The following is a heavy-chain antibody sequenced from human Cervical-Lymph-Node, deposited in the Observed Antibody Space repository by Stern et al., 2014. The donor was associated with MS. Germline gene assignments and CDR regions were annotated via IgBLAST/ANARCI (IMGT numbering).Heavy chain of an antibody. J-gene: IGHJ5*02. CDR3: ATAGEYCTNGVCYTGWFDP. D-gene: IGHD2-8*01. V-gene: IGHV1-3*01. CDR2: IHACHGNT. CDR1: GYTFTSYT. Sequence: QVQLVQSGAEVKKPGASVKVSCKASGYTFTSYTMHWVRQAPGQRLEWMGWIHACHGNTKYSHEFQGRVTITRETYSSTPYIELSSLRSEDTAVYYCATAGEYCTNGVCYTGWFDPWGQGTLVTVSS.